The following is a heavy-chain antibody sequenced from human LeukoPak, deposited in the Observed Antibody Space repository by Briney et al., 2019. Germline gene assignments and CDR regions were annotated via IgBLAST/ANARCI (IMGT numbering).Heavy chain of an antibody. D-gene: IGHD6-13*01. Sequence: GGSLRLSCAASGFTFSSYGMHWVRQAPGKGLEWVAFIRYDGSNKYYADSVKGRFTISRDNSKNTLYLQMNSLRAEDTAVYYCARDSWWTAAGYYYYMDVWGKGTTVTVSS. CDR1: GFTFSSYG. CDR3: ARDSWWTAAGYYYYMDV. J-gene: IGHJ6*03. V-gene: IGHV3-30*02. CDR2: IRYDGSNK.